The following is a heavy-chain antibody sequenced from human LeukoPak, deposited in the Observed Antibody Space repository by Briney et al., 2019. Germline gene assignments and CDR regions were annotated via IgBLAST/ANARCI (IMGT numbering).Heavy chain of an antibody. CDR2: IGGGGDTT. V-gene: IGHV3-23*01. Sequence: PGGSLRLSCAASGFTFSNYALSWVRQAPGKGLEWVSGIGGGGDTTYYADSGKGRFTISRDNSKNTLYLQMNSLRAEDTAVYYCARDLEGNPRYGMDVWGQGTTVTVSS. CDR1: GFTFSNYA. J-gene: IGHJ6*02. CDR3: ARDLEGNPRYGMDV. D-gene: IGHD4-23*01.